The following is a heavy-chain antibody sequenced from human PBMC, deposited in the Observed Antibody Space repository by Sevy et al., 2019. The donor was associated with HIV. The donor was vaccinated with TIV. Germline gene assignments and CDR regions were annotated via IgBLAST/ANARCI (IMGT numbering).Heavy chain of an antibody. CDR3: ARDKLPPPMITMVRGALSYYFDY. CDR2: VWYDGIQK. CDR1: GFTFSDYG. J-gene: IGHJ4*02. Sequence: QQRGSLRLSCAASGFTFSDYGIHWVRQAPGKGLEWVAVVWYDGIQKFYTDTVKGRFTISRDNSKNTLYLQVKTLRSQDTAMYYCARDKLPPPMITMVRGALSYYFDYWGQGTLVTVSS. D-gene: IGHD3-10*01. V-gene: IGHV3-33*01.